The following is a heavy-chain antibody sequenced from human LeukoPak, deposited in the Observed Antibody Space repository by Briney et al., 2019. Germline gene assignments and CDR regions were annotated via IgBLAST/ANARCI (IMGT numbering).Heavy chain of an antibody. Sequence: SETLSLTCSISGDSITTNSYWWGCIRPSPGKGLEWIGSIYSSGNSYYNPSLKTRATISPDTSKNQYSLRLTSVTAADTAIYYCARRGIWDLQIGNWFDPWGQGILVIVSS. J-gene: IGHJ5*02. V-gene: IGHV4-39*01. CDR3: ARRGIWDLQIGNWFDP. CDR2: IYSSGNS. D-gene: IGHD3-16*01. CDR1: GDSITTNSYW.